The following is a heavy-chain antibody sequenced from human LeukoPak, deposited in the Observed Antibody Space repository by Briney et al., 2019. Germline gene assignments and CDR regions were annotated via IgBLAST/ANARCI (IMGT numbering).Heavy chain of an antibody. Sequence: SETLSLTCTVSGGSISSYYWSWIRQPAGKGLEWIGRIYTSGSTNYNPSLKSRVTMSVDTSKNQFSLKLSSVTAADTAVYYYARDPPFYYYDSSGSLTLWGQGTLVTVSS. CDR3: ARDPPFYYYDSSGSLTL. D-gene: IGHD3-22*01. CDR1: GGSISSYY. V-gene: IGHV4-4*07. J-gene: IGHJ4*02. CDR2: IYTSGST.